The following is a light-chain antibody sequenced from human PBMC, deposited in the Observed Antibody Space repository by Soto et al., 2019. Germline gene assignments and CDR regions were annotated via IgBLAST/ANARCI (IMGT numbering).Light chain of an antibody. V-gene: IGKV1-5*01. Sequence: DIQMTQSPSTLSASVGDRVTITCRASQSISSWLAWYQQKPGKAPKLLIYDASSLESGVPSRFSGSGSGTDFTLNISSLQPEDFATYYCQQSYSTPITFGQGTRLEIK. CDR1: QSISSW. J-gene: IGKJ5*01. CDR3: QQSYSTPIT. CDR2: DAS.